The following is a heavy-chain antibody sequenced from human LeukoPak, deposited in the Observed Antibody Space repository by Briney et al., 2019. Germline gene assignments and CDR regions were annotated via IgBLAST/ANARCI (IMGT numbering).Heavy chain of an antibody. J-gene: IGHJ4*02. CDR3: ARDGESIAVAGPTDY. CDR1: GLTFSSYW. CDR2: INSDGSST. D-gene: IGHD6-19*01. V-gene: IGHV3-74*01. Sequence: GGSLRLSCAVSGLTFSSYWMHWVRQAPGKGLVWVSRINSDGSSTNYADSVKGRFTISRDNAKNTLYLQMNSLRAEDTAVYYCARDGESIAVAGPTDYWGQGTLVAVSS.